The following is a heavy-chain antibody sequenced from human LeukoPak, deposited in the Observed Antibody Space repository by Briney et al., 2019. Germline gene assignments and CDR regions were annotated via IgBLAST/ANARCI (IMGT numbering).Heavy chain of an antibody. J-gene: IGHJ4*02. Sequence: PGGSLRLSCAASGFTFSSYNMNWVRQAPGKGLEWVSSINSGSNYINYADSVKGRFTISRDNAKNSVYLQMNSLRAEDTAVYYCARDKDRAGAGRCYLPDDWGQGTLVTVSS. CDR1: GFTFSSYN. D-gene: IGHD2-15*01. V-gene: IGHV3-21*01. CDR2: INSGSNYI. CDR3: ARDKDRAGAGRCYLPDD.